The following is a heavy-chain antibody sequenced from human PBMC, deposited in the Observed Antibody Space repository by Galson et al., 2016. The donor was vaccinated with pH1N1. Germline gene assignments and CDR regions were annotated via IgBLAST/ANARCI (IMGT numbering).Heavy chain of an antibody. Sequence: ETLSLTCTVSGGSIGRHSWSWIRQPPGKGLEWIGCVYYSGSTNYNPSVKSRVTISVDTSKNQFSLKLSSVTAADTAVYYCARAIFGVDPYYYYYMDVWGKGTTVTVSS. D-gene: IGHD3-3*01. CDR1: GGSIGRHS. J-gene: IGHJ6*03. CDR3: ARAIFGVDPYYYYYMDV. V-gene: IGHV4-59*08. CDR2: VYYSGST.